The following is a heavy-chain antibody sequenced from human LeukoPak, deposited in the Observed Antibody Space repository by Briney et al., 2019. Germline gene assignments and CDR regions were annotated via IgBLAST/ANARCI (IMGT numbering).Heavy chain of an antibody. J-gene: IGHJ6*03. CDR2: IRSKANSYAT. D-gene: IGHD6-13*01. CDR1: GFTFSGSA. Sequence: GGSLRLSCAASGFTFSGSAMHWVRQASGKRLEWVGRIRSKANSYATAYAASVKGRFTISRDDSENTAYLQMNSLKTEDTSVYYCTRQFPLVYSSSRNYYYYMDVWGKGTTVTVSS. CDR3: TRQFPLVYSSSRNYYYYMDV. V-gene: IGHV3-73*01.